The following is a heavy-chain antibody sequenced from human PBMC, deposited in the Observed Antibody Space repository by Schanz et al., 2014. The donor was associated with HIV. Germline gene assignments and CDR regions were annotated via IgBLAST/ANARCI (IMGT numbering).Heavy chain of an antibody. J-gene: IGHJ4*02. V-gene: IGHV3-33*08. CDR1: GFTFSTYA. CDR3: ARDGARTSHWGF. D-gene: IGHD2-2*01. CDR2: IWSDGNNK. Sequence: QEQLVESGGGVVQPGRSLRLSCAASGFTFSTYAMHWVRQAPGKGLEWVAVIWSDGNNKYYGDSVKGRFTISRDNSKNTLYLQMNSLGVEDTAVYFCARDGARTSHWGFWGQGTLVTVSS.